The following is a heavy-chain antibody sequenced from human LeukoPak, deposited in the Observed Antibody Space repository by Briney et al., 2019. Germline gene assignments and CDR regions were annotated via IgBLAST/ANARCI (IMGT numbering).Heavy chain of an antibody. J-gene: IGHJ4*02. CDR3: AKDPQRRIAVAVYFDY. CDR2: ISGSGGST. Sequence: GGSLRLTCAASGFTFSSYGMSWVRQAPGKGLEWVSAISGSGGSTYYADSVKGRFTISRDNSKNTLYLQMNSLRAEDTAVYYCAKDPQRRIAVAVYFDYWGQGTLVTVSS. D-gene: IGHD6-19*01. V-gene: IGHV3-23*01. CDR1: GFTFSSYG.